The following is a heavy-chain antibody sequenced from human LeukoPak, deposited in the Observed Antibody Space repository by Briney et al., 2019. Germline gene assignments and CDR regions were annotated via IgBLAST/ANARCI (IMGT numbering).Heavy chain of an antibody. D-gene: IGHD2-2*03. Sequence: ASVKVSCKASGYTFTSYGISWVRQAPGQGLEWMGWISAYNGNTNYAQKLQGRVTMTTDTSTSTAYMELRSLKSDDTAVYYCASGHCSSTSCYLYYYMDVWGKGTTVTVSS. J-gene: IGHJ6*03. CDR1: GYTFTSYG. V-gene: IGHV1-18*01. CDR2: ISAYNGNT. CDR3: ASGHCSSTSCYLYYYMDV.